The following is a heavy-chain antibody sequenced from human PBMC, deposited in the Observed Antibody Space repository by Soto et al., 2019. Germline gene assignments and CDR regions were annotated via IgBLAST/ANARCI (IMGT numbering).Heavy chain of an antibody. V-gene: IGHV5-51*01. J-gene: IGHJ6*03. CDR2: IYPGDSDT. Sequence: GESLKISCQGSGYSFTSYWIGWVRQMPGKGLEWMGIIYPGDSDTRYSPSFQGQVTISADKSISTAYLQWSSLKASDTAMYYCARRANIVAVRRTDYYYYMDVWGKGTTVTVSS. CDR3: ARRANIVAVRRTDYYYYMDV. CDR1: GYSFTSYW. D-gene: IGHD5-12*01.